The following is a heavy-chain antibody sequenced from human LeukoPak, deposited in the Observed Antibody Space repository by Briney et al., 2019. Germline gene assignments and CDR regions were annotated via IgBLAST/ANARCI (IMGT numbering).Heavy chain of an antibody. CDR3: ARGRPYYDILTGYKAAYYYYGMDV. V-gene: IGHV1-69*01. CDR1: GGTFSSYA. Sequence: ASVKVSCKASGGTFSSYAISWVRQAPGQGLEWMGGIIPIFGTANCAQKFQGRVTITADESTSTAYMELSSLRSEDTAVYYCARGRPYYDILTGYKAAYYYYGMDVWGQGTTVTVSS. CDR2: IIPIFGTA. D-gene: IGHD3-9*01. J-gene: IGHJ6*02.